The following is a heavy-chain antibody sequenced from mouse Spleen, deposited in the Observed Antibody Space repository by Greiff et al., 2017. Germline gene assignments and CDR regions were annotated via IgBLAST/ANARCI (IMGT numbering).Heavy chain of an antibody. CDR3: ARYYYGNYFFDY. CDR1: GYTFTDYY. Sequence: EVQLQQSGPELVKPGASVKISCKASGYTFTDYYMNWVKQSHGKSLEWIGDINPNNGGTSYNQKFKGKATLTVDKSSSTAYMELRSLTSEDSAVYYCARYYYGNYFFDYWGQGTTLTVSS. D-gene: IGHD2-1*01. CDR2: INPNNGGT. J-gene: IGHJ2*01. V-gene: IGHV1-26*01.